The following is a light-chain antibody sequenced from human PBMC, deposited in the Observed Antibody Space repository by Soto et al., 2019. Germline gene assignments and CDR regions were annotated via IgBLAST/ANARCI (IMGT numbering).Light chain of an antibody. V-gene: IGKV3-11*01. CDR1: QSVTTY. J-gene: IGKJ5*01. CDR3: QQRSSWPIT. CDR2: DAS. Sequence: EIVLTQSPATLSLSPGERANISCRASQSVTTYLAWYQQKPGQAHRLRIYDASNRATGIPARFSGSGSGTDFTLTISSLEPEDFAVYYCQQRSSWPITFGQGTRLEIK.